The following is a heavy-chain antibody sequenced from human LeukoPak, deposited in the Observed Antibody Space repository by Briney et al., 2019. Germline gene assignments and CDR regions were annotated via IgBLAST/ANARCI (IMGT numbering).Heavy chain of an antibody. D-gene: IGHD5-24*01. CDR2: VYYSGNV. Sequence: PSETLSLTCSVSGGSISSFYWSWIRQPPGKGLEWIAYVYYSGNVNYNPSLKSRVTILADASKNQFSLRLNSVTAADTAVYYCAREVRDGYNYGYYYGMDVWGQGTTVTVSS. V-gene: IGHV4-59*12. CDR3: AREVRDGYNYGYYYGMDV. J-gene: IGHJ6*02. CDR1: GGSISSFY.